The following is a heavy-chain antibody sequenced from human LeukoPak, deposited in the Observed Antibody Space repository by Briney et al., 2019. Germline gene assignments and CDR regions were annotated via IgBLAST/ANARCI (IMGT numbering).Heavy chain of an antibody. Sequence: GGSLRLSCAASAFTFTSYAMTWVRQAPGKGLEWVSGISGSGGSTYYADSVKGRFTISRDNAKNSLYLQMNSLRAEDRAVYYCARDSYNSPLWGQGTLVTVSS. CDR2: ISGSGGST. CDR1: AFTFTSYA. CDR3: ARDSYNSPL. J-gene: IGHJ4*02. D-gene: IGHD5-24*01. V-gene: IGHV3-23*01.